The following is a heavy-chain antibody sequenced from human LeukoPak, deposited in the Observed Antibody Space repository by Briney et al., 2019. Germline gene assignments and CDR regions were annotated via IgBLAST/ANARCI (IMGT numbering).Heavy chain of an antibody. CDR3: ARVKAMEVGFDY. CDR1: GFTFSSYA. Sequence: GGSLRLSCAASGFTFSSYAMNWVRQAPGKGLEWVSYISNSGFTIYYADSVKGRFTISRDNAKNSLYLQMNSLRAEDTAVYYCARVKAMEVGFDYWGQGTLVTVSS. D-gene: IGHD5-18*01. CDR2: ISNSGFTI. J-gene: IGHJ4*02. V-gene: IGHV3-48*03.